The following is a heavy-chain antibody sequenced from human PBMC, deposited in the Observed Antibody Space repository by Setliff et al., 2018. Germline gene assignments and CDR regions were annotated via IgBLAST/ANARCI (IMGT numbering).Heavy chain of an antibody. CDR3: ATERLLDYYGSGSYPSFDY. Sequence: ASVKVSCKASGYTFTTYTMNWVRQAPGKGLEWMGGFDPEDGETIYAQKFQGRVTMTEDTSTDTAYMELSSLRSEDTAVYYCATERLLDYYGSGSYPSFDYWGQGTLVTVSS. CDR1: GYTFTTYT. J-gene: IGHJ4*02. D-gene: IGHD3-10*01. CDR2: FDPEDGET. V-gene: IGHV1-24*01.